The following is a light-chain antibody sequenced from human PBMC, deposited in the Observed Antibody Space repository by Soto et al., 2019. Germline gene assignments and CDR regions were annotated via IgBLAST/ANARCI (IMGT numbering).Light chain of an antibody. Sequence: EIVMTQAPATLSVSPGERAILSCRASQSFGSSLAWYQQKPGQAPRLLIYGASTRATGIPARFSGGGSGTEFTLTISSLQSEDFAVYYCQQYNNWPWTFGQGTNVDIK. J-gene: IGKJ1*01. CDR3: QQYNNWPWT. V-gene: IGKV3-15*01. CDR1: QSFGSS. CDR2: GAS.